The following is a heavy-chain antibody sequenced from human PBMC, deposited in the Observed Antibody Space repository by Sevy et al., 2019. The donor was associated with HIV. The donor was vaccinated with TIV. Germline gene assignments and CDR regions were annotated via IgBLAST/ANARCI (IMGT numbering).Heavy chain of an antibody. D-gene: IGHD1-1*01. Sequence: GGSLRLSCTTSGFTFGDYAMNWVRQAPGKGLEWVAFLKSKADGGTVDHAASVKGRFTISRDDSKSIAHQQMNDLTTENTVVYYCTRWKGLQSIFDYWGQGALVTVSS. V-gene: IGHV3-49*04. CDR2: LKSKADGGTV. CDR1: GFTFGDYA. J-gene: IGHJ4*02. CDR3: TRWKGLQSIFDY.